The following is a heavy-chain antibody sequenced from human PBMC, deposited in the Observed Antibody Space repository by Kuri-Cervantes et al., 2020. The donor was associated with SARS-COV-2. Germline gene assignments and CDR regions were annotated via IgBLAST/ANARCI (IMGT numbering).Heavy chain of an antibody. D-gene: IGHD3-3*01. CDR2: ISYDGSNK. J-gene: IGHJ6*02. CDR1: EFTFSSYV. CDR3: ARDQAYFVGVVRRGWVYYYYGMDV. Sequence: GESLKISCAASEFTFSSYVMHWVRQAPGKGLKWVAVISYDGSNKYYADSVKGRFTISRDNSKNTLYLQMNSLRAEDTAVYYCARDQAYFVGVVRRGWVYYYYGMDVWGQGTTVTVSS. V-gene: IGHV3-30-3*01.